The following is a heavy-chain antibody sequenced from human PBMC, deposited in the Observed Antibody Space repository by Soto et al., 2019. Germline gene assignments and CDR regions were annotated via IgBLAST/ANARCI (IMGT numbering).Heavy chain of an antibody. J-gene: IGHJ4*02. CDR3: ARGRASGSYYLLDY. D-gene: IGHD3-10*01. V-gene: IGHV1-8*01. Sequence: KVSCKASGNTFTSYDINWVRQATGHGLEWMGWINPNSGNIGYAQKFQGRVTMTRDTAIRTAYMEVSRLRSDDTAVYYCARGRASGSYYLLDYWGQGTLVTV. CDR2: INPNSGNI. CDR1: GNTFTSYD.